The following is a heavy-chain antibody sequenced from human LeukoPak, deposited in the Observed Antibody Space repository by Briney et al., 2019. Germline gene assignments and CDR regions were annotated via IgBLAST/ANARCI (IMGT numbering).Heavy chain of an antibody. J-gene: IGHJ4*02. CDR2: IWYDGSNK. CDR1: GFTFSSYG. V-gene: IGHV3-33*01. Sequence: PGGSLRLSCAASGFTFSSYGMRWVRQAPGKGLEWVAVIWYDGSNKYYADSVKGRFTISRDNSKNTLYLQMNSLRAEDTAVYYCARDAVYSSSWQYYWGQGTLVTVSS. D-gene: IGHD6-13*01. CDR3: ARDAVYSSSWQYY.